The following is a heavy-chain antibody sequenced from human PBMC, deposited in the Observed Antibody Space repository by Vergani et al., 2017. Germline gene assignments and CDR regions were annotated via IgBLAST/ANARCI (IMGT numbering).Heavy chain of an antibody. Sequence: EVQLVESGGGLVKPGGSLRLSCAASGFTFSSYSMNWVRQAPGKGLEWVSSISSSSSYIYYADSVKGRFTISRDNAKNTLYLQMNSLRAEDTAVYYCARARLLRRGMDVWGQGTTVTVSS. CDR2: ISSSSSYI. D-gene: IGHD4-17*01. CDR3: ARARLLRRGMDV. V-gene: IGHV3-21*01. CDR1: GFTFSSYS. J-gene: IGHJ6*02.